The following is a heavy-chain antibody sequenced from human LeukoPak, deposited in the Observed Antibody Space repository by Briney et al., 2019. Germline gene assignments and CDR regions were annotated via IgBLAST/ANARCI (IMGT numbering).Heavy chain of an antibody. J-gene: IGHJ4*02. V-gene: IGHV4-59*08. CDR2: IYYSGST. CDR1: GGTFSRYY. Sequence: AEPLTLTCFVSGGTFSRYYWSWIRQPPGKGLEWIGYIYYSGSTTYNPPLKSRVTISVDKSKGQVPMKLISVTASDTAVYYCARHPGGVAHDYWGQGPLVTVSS. CDR3: ARHPGGVAHDY. D-gene: IGHD5-12*01.